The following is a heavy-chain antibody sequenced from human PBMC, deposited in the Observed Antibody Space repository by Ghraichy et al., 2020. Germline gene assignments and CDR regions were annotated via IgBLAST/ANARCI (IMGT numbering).Heavy chain of an antibody. Sequence: TLSLTCTVSGASVNSGGYYWTWIRQPPGKGLDWIGYISNSGSTSYNPSLKSRVTISVDTSKNQFSLKLSSLTAADTAVYYCTGRTYSSSSQSSSQLTWGQGTLVTVSS. J-gene: IGHJ4*02. D-gene: IGHD6-6*01. V-gene: IGHV4-61*08. CDR1: GASVNSGGYY. CDR3: TGRTYSSSSQSSSQLT. CDR2: ISNSGST.